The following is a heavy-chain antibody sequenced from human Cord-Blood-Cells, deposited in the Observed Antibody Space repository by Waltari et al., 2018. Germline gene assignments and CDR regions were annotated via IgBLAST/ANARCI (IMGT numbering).Heavy chain of an antibody. J-gene: IGHJ2*01. Sequence: QVQLEQSGAEVKKPGASGKVSCRASGETSTGYYTTWVRQAPGQGLEWMGWINPNSGGTNYAQKFQGWVTMTRDTSISTAYMELSRLRSDDTAVYYCARDWNTNWYFDLWGRGTLVTVSS. CDR1: GETSTGYY. V-gene: IGHV1-2*04. CDR3: ARDWNTNWYFDL. CDR2: INPNSGGT. D-gene: IGHD1-1*01.